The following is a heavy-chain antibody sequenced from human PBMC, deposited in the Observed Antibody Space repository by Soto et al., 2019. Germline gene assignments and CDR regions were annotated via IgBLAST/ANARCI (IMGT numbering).Heavy chain of an antibody. CDR1: GFTFSSYS. CDR2: ISSSSSYI. J-gene: IGHJ4*02. V-gene: IGHV3-21*01. CDR3: ASVEYGDYVLFDY. Sequence: GGSLRLSCAASGFTFSSYSMNWVRQAPGKGLEWVSSISSSSSYIYYADSVKGRFTISRDNAKNSLYLQMNSLRAEDTAVYYCASVEYGDYVLFDYWGQGTLVTVSS. D-gene: IGHD4-17*01.